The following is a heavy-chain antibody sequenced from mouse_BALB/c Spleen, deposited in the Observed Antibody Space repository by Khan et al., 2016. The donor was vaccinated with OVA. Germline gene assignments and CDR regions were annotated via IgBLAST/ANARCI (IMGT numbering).Heavy chain of an antibody. CDR2: IDPFNGGT. CDR3: ARRGYVAWFAY. J-gene: IGHJ3*01. V-gene: IGHV1S135*01. D-gene: IGHD2-2*01. CDR1: GYSFTSYY. Sequence: VQLNQSGPELMKPGASVKISCKASGYSFTSYYIHWVKQSHGKSLEWIGYIDPFNGGTSYNPKFKGKATLTVDKSSSTAYMHLSGLTSNDSAVYYCARRGYVAWFAYWGQGTLVTVSA.